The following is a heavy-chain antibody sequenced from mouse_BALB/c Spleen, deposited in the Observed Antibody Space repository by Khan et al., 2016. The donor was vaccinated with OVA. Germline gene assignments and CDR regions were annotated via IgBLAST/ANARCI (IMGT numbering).Heavy chain of an antibody. CDR2: INTHSGVP. D-gene: IGHD2-14*01. CDR1: GYTFTTAG. CDR3: ARGGAAYYRNDGGAMEY. Sequence: QIQLVQSGPELKKPGETVRISCKASGYTFTTAGIQWVQKMPGKGLKWIGWINTHSGVPKYAEDFKGRFAFSLVISVNTAYLQITNLNNEDTATYFWARGGAAYYRNDGGAMEYWGQGTSVTVSS. V-gene: IGHV9-4*02. J-gene: IGHJ4*01.